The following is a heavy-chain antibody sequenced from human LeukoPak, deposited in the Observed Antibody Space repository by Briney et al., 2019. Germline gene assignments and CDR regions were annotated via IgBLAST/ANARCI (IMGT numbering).Heavy chain of an antibody. CDR1: GFTFSSYS. J-gene: IGHJ4*02. V-gene: IGHV3-21*04. CDR3: SRDPRHNDY. Sequence: GGSLRLSCAASGFTFSSYSMTWIRQAPGKGLELLSYISGSSSDVNYIDSVRGRFTISRDNAKNSLYLHMNSLTVEDTAVYYCSRDPRHNDYWGQGTLVTVSS. CDR2: ISGSSSDV.